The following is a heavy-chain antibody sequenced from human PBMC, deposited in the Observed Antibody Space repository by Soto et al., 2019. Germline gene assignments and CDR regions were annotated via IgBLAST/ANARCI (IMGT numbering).Heavy chain of an antibody. CDR3: ARGTGAAVAADY. D-gene: IGHD6-19*01. CDR2: IKQDGSEK. J-gene: IGHJ4*02. Sequence: EVQLLESGGGLVQPGGSLRLSCAASGFTFSSYWMSWVRQAPGKGLEWVANIKQDGSEKFYVDSVKGRFTISRDNAKNSLYLQMNGLRAEDTAVYYCARGTGAAVAADYWGQGTLVTVSS. V-gene: IGHV3-7*01. CDR1: GFTFSSYW.